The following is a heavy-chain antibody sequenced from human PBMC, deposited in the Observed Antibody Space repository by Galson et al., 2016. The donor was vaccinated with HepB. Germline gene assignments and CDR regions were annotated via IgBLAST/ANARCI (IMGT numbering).Heavy chain of an antibody. Sequence: SLRLSCAASGFTFSTYTLNWVRQAPGKGLEWVSSIKNSNSDVYYEDSVKGRFTISRDNAENSLYLQMDSLTAEDTAMYYCARARIAALGTGAFDMWGQGTMVTVS. V-gene: IGHV3-21*01. J-gene: IGHJ3*02. CDR2: IKNSNSDV. D-gene: IGHD6-13*01. CDR3: ARARIAALGTGAFDM. CDR1: GFTFSTYT.